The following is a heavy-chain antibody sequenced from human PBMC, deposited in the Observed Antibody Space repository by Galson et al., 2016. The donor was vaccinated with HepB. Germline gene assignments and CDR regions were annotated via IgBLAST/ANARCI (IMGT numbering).Heavy chain of an antibody. CDR3: ARSRFLPGYSYGYEDY. CDR1: GLTFSIYA. J-gene: IGHJ4*02. D-gene: IGHD5-18*01. Sequence: SLRLSCAASGLTFSIYAFHWVRQAPGKGQEWVAVISYDGSNKYYADSVKGRFTISRDNSKNTLYLQMNSLRAEDTAMYYCARSRFLPGYSYGYEDYWGQGTLVTVSS. CDR2: ISYDGSNK. V-gene: IGHV3-30-3*01.